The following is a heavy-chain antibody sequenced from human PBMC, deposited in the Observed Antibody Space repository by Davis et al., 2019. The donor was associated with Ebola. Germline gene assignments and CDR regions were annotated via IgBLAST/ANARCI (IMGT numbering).Heavy chain of an antibody. V-gene: IGHV3-30*02. D-gene: IGHD2-21*02. CDR3: ARDGGHWDLDS. CDR1: GFSFSGSY. CDR2: IRNNGNNE. J-gene: IGHJ4*02. Sequence: PGGSLRLSCAASGFSFSGSYMHWVRQAPGKGLEWVAIIRNNGNNENYADSVKGRFTISRDNSRNTLYLQMNSLRVEDTAVYYCARDGGHWDLDSWGQGTLVTVSS.